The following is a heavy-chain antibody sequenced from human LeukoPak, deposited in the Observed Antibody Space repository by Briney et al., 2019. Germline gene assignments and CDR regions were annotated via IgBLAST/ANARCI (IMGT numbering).Heavy chain of an antibody. V-gene: IGHV1-8*01. J-gene: IGHJ4*02. D-gene: IGHD2-2*02. CDR1: GYTFTSYD. Sequence: GASVKVSCKASGYTFTSYDINWVRQATGQGLEWMGWMNPNSGNTGYAQKFQGRVTMTRNTSISTAYMELSSLRSEDTAVYYCAKPPRRKLPAAISSYFDYWGQGTLVTVSS. CDR2: MNPNSGNT. CDR3: AKPPRRKLPAAISSYFDY.